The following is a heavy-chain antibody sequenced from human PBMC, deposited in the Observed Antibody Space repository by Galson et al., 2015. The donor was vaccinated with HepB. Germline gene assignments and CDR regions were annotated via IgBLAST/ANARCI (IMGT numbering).Heavy chain of an antibody. J-gene: IGHJ4*02. CDR1: GFTFSNYN. Sequence: SLRLSCAASGFTFSNYNMNWVRQAPGKGLEWVSYITSSSSTIYYANSVKGRFTISRDNAKNSLFLQMNSLRAEDTAVYYCARGVGNFDYWGQGTLVTISS. CDR2: ITSSSSTI. D-gene: IGHD1-26*01. CDR3: ARGVGNFDY. V-gene: IGHV3-48*01.